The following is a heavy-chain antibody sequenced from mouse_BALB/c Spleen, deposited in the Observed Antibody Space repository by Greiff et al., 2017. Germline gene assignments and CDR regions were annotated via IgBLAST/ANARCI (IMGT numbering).Heavy chain of an antibody. V-gene: IGHV1S126*01. CDR3: ARHYGKGDWFAY. CDR2: IDPSDSET. D-gene: IGHD1-1*01. Sequence: QVQLKESGPQLVRPGASVKISCKASGYSFTSYWMHWVKQRPGQGLEWIGMIDPSDSETRLNQKFKDKATLTVDKSSSTAYMQLSSPTSEDSAVYYCARHYGKGDWFAYWGQGTLVTVSA. J-gene: IGHJ3*01. CDR1: GYSFTSYW.